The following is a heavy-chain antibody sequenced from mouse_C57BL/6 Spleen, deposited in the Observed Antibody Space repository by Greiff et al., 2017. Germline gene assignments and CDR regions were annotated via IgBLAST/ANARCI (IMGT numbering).Heavy chain of an antibody. CDR2: ISYDGSN. CDR1: GYSITSGYY. J-gene: IGHJ4*01. Sequence: EVQLQQSGPGLVKPSQSLSLTCSVTGYSITSGYYWNWIRQFPGNKLEWMGYISYDGSNNYNPSLKNRISITRDTSKNQFFLKLNSVTTEDTATYYCAREGITTAMDYWGQGTSVTVSS. CDR3: AREGITTAMDY. V-gene: IGHV3-6*01. D-gene: IGHD2-4*01.